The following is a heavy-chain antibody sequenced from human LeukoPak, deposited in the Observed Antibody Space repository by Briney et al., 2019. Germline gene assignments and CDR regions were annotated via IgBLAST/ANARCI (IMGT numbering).Heavy chain of an antibody. CDR1: GFTFSSYA. J-gene: IGHJ3*02. D-gene: IGHD1-1*01. Sequence: GGSLRLSCAASGFTFSSYAMHWVRQAPGKGLEWVSTISVSAATNYADSVKGRFTISRDNSKNTLYLQMNNLRAEDTALYYCSKKALSTGFSHYDIWGLGTMVTVSS. CDR3: SKKALSTGFSHYDI. CDR2: ISVSAAT. V-gene: IGHV3-23*01.